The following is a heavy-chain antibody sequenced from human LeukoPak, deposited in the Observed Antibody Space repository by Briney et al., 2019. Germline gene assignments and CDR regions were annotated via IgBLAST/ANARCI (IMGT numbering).Heavy chain of an antibody. CDR1: GDAHSTCY. CDR3: ARDELHSYGRYFDP. Sequence: SETLSLTCSVSGDAHSTCYWQWIRQIPGKGLEWIGFISYGTTDYNPSLKSRVTISVDTSKNEFSLRLTSVTAEDTAVYFCARDELHSYGRYFDPWSQGTLVTVSS. D-gene: IGHD5-18*01. J-gene: IGHJ4*02. CDR2: ISYGTT. V-gene: IGHV4-59*01.